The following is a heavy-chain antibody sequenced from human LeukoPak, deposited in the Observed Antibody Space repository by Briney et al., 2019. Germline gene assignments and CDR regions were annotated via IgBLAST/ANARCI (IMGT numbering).Heavy chain of an antibody. CDR1: GFTFSSYA. CDR2: ISYDGSNK. Sequence: PGGSLRLSCAASGFTFSSYAMHWVRQAPGKGLEWVAVISYDGSNKYYADSVKGRFTISRDNSKNTLYLEMNSLRAEDTAVYYCANSSYCGADCYSRYNWYFDLWGRGTLVTVSS. V-gene: IGHV3-30*04. J-gene: IGHJ2*01. D-gene: IGHD2-21*02. CDR3: ANSSYCGADCYSRYNWYFDL.